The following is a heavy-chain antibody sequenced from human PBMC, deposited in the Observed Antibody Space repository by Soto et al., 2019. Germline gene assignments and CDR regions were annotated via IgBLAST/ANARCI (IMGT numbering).Heavy chain of an antibody. V-gene: IGHV3-11*04. D-gene: IGHD3-22*01. CDR3: ARFRGDGYYSF. CDR1: GFTPSDYY. Sequence: GGPLRPSNAASGFTPSDYYITWILQAPGKGLEWVSDISISGTTIHYADSVRGRFTISRDNAKNSLWLQMNTLRAEDTAVYYCARFRGDGYYSFWGQGTLVTVSS. CDR2: ISISGTTI. J-gene: IGHJ4*02.